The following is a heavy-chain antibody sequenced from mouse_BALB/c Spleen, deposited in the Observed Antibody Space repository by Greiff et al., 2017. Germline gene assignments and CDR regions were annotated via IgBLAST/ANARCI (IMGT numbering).Heavy chain of an antibody. Sequence: EVMLVESGGGLVQPGGSLKLSCAASGFTFSSYGMSWVRQTPDKRLELVATINSNGGSTYYPDSVKGRFTISRDNAKNTLYLQMSSLKSEDTAMYYCARAYGNYGAWFAYWGQGTSVTVSS. V-gene: IGHV5-6-3*01. CDR3: ARAYGNYGAWFAY. CDR2: INSNGGST. D-gene: IGHD2-10*02. J-gene: IGHJ4*01. CDR1: GFTFSSYG.